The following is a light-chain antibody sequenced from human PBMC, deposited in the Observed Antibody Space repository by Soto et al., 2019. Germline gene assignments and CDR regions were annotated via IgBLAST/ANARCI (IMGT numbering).Light chain of an antibody. CDR2: GAS. V-gene: IGKV3-20*01. CDR1: QSVSSSY. CDR3: QQYGSSPT. Sequence: EIVLTQSPGTLSLSPGERATVSCRASQSVSSSYLAWYQQKPGQAPRLLIYGASSRATGIPDRFSGSGSGTDFTLTISRLAPEDFAVYYCQQYGSSPTFGQGTRLEIK. J-gene: IGKJ5*01.